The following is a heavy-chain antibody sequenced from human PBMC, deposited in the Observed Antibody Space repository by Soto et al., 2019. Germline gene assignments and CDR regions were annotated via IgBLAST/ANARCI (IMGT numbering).Heavy chain of an antibody. CDR3: ARRVCSGGSCYSDY. D-gene: IGHD2-15*01. J-gene: IGHJ4*02. V-gene: IGHV1-8*01. CDR1: GYTFTSYD. Sequence: ASGKVSCKASGYTFTSYDINWVRQATGQGLEWMGWMNPNSGNTGYAQKFQGRVTMTRNTSISTAYMELSSLRSEDTAVYYCARRVCSGGSCYSDYWGQGTLVTVSS. CDR2: MNPNSGNT.